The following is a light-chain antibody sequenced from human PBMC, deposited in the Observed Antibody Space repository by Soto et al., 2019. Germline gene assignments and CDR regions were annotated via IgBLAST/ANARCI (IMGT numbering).Light chain of an antibody. CDR1: QSIGGW. CDR3: QQYNXXXXT. CDR2: KAS. V-gene: IGKV1-5*03. Sequence: DIQMTQSPSTLSASVGDRVTITCRASQSIGGWLAWYQQKPGKAPNVLIYKASTLKNGVPSRFSGSGSGTEFTLTVXXXXXXDFATYYCQQYNXXXXTFGXGTXXEX. J-gene: IGKJ2*01.